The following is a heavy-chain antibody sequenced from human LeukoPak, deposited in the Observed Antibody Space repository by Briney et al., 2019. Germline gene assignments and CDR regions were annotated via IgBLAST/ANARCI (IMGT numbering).Heavy chain of an antibody. CDR1: GFTFSSYE. Sequence: PGGSLRLSCAASGFTFSSYEMNWVRRAPGKGLEWVSYISSSGSTIYYADSVKGRFTISRDNAKNSLYLQMNSLRAEDTAVYYCARDRPYYYDSSGFPYYFDYWGQGTLVTVSS. CDR3: ARDRPYYYDSSGFPYYFDY. D-gene: IGHD3-22*01. J-gene: IGHJ4*02. V-gene: IGHV3-48*03. CDR2: ISSSGSTI.